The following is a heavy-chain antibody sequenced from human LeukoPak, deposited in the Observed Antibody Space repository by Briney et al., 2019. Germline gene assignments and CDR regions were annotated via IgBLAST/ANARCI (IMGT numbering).Heavy chain of an antibody. D-gene: IGHD1-14*01. V-gene: IGHV3-23*01. Sequence: GGSLRLSCAVSGFTFSSYAMSWVRQAPGKGLEWVSAISGSGGSTYYADSVKGRFTISRDNSKNTLYLQMNSLRAEDTAVYYCAKGGPEGLYYYYMDVWGKGTTVTVSS. CDR1: GFTFSSYA. J-gene: IGHJ6*03. CDR3: AKGGPEGLYYYYMDV. CDR2: ISGSGGST.